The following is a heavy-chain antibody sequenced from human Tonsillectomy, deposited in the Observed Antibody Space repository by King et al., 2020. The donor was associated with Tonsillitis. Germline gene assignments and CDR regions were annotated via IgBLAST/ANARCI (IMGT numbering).Heavy chain of an antibody. CDR2: ISSDGSNY. J-gene: IGHJ4*02. V-gene: IGHV3-30*04. Sequence: VQLVESGGGVVQPGRSLRLSCAASGFTFSSFAMHWVRQAPGKGLEWVAVISSDGSNYSYADSVKGRFTISRDNSKNMWYLKMNSLRAEDTAVYYCARDPWDYWGQGTLVTASS. CDR3: ARDPWDY. CDR1: GFTFSSFA.